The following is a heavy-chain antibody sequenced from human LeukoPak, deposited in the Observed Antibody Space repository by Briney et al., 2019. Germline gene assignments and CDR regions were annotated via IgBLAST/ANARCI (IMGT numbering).Heavy chain of an antibody. D-gene: IGHD3-22*01. J-gene: IGHJ4*02. Sequence: GGSLRLSCAASGFTFSDYYMSWIRQTPGKGLEWVSYISSSGSTITYADSFKGRFNISRDNVKNSVYLQRNSLRAEDTAVYSCARDLDYYDSSGYPGPGYWGQGTLVTVSS. V-gene: IGHV3-11*01. CDR1: GFTFSDYY. CDR2: ISSSGSTI. CDR3: ARDLDYYDSSGYPGPGY.